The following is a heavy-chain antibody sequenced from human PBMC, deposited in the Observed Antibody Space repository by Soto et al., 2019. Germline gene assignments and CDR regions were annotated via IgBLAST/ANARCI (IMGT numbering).Heavy chain of an antibody. V-gene: IGHV3-15*05. CDR1: GFSFITTW. Sequence: PGGSLRLSCAASGFSFITTWMAWGRQAPGKGLEWVGRIKSKNAGETTDYADPVKGRFTISRDDSKDTVYLHMDSLETGDTAVYYCATGSPFSGSVFDHWGQGTLVTVSS. D-gene: IGHD1-26*01. CDR3: ATGSPFSGSVFDH. J-gene: IGHJ4*02. CDR2: IKSKNAGETT.